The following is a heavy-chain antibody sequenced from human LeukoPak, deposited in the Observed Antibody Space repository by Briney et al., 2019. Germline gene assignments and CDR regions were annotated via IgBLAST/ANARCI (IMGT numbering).Heavy chain of an antibody. CDR2: IHPGDSDT. J-gene: IGHJ4*02. Sequence: GESLEISCEGYGYSFTSNWIGWVRQLPGKGLEWMGIIHPGDSDTRYSPSFQGQVTFSADKSISTAYLQWSSLKASDTAMYYCARRDASGTYYYDYWGQGTLGTVSS. V-gene: IGHV5-51*01. CDR3: ARRDASGTYYYDY. D-gene: IGHD3-10*01. CDR1: GYSFTSNW.